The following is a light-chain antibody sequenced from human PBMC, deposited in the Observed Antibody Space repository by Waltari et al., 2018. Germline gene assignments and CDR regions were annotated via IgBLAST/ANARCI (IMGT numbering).Light chain of an antibody. CDR2: RNN. CDR3: AAWDDSLSGPV. V-gene: IGLV1-47*01. Sequence: QSVLTQPPSASGTPGQRVTISLSGSSSTIGSNYVYWYQQRPGTAPKLLIYRNNQRPSGVPDRFSGSKSGTSASLAISGLRSEDEADYYCAAWDDSLSGPVFGGGTKLTVL. CDR1: SSTIGSNY. J-gene: IGLJ2*01.